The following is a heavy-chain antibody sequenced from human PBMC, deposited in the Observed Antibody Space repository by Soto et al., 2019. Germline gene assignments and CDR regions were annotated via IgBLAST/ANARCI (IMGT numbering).Heavy chain of an antibody. CDR3: ARLNKASVTDY. J-gene: IGHJ4*02. D-gene: IGHD3-16*02. CDR1: GTSIRSDY. V-gene: IGHV4-59*08. Sequence: SETLPVTCTPSGTSIRSDYWTWIRQPPGKGLEWIGYISYSGSSNYDPSLKSRVTISVDTSKNQYSLKLDSVTAADTAVYYCARLNKASVTDYWGQGTLITVS. CDR2: ISYSGSS.